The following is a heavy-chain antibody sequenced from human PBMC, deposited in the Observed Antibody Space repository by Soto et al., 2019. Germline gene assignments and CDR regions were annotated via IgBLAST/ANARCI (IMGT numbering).Heavy chain of an antibody. CDR3: GRDRYSGSCGGFDI. CDR1: GFTFSSYG. CDR2: IWYDGSNK. J-gene: IGHJ3*02. D-gene: IGHD1-26*01. V-gene: IGHV3-33*01. Sequence: QVQLVESGGGVVQPGRSLRLSCAASGFTFSSYGMHWVRQAPGKGLEWVAVIWYDGSNKYYADSVKGRFTISRDNSKNTLYIQMNRLRAEDTAVYYCGRDRYSGSCGGFDIWGQGTMVTVSS.